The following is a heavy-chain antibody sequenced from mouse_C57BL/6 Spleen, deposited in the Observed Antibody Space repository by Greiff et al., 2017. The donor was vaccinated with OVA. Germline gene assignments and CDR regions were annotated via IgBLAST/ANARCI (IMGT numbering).Heavy chain of an antibody. J-gene: IGHJ2*01. Sequence: EVKLVESGAGLVKPGGSLKLSCAASGFTFSSYAMSWVRQTPEKRLEWVAYISSGGDYIYYADTVKGRFTISRDNARNTLYLQMSSLKSEDTAMYYCTSTVVARGYFDYWGQGTTLTVSS. CDR2: ISSGGDYI. V-gene: IGHV5-9-1*02. D-gene: IGHD1-1*01. CDR1: GFTFSSYA. CDR3: TSTVVARGYFDY.